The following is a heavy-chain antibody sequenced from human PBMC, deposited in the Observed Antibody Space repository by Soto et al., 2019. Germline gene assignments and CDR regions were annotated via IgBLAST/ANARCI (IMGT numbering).Heavy chain of an antibody. CDR2: TYYRSKWYN. Sequence: SPTLLLTCAISGDSVSSNSAAWNWIRQSPSRGLEWLGRTYYRSKWYNDYAVSVKSRITINPDTSKNQFSLQLNSVTPEDTAVYYCARGVNQYCTNGVCYAFDIWGQGTMVTVSS. D-gene: IGHD2-8*01. J-gene: IGHJ3*02. CDR3: ARGVNQYCTNGVCYAFDI. CDR1: GDSVSSNSAA. V-gene: IGHV6-1*01.